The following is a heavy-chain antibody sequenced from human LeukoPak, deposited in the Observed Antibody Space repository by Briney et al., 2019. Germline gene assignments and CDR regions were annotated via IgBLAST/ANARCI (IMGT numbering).Heavy chain of an antibody. V-gene: IGHV3-74*01. D-gene: IGHD1-26*01. Sequence: GGSLRLSCAASGFTFSSYWMHWVRQASGKGPVWVSRINGDGSSTSYADSVKGRFTISRDNAKNTLYLQMNSLRAEDTAVYYCASPKSLSSGSQWCFDYWGQGALVTVSS. J-gene: IGHJ4*02. CDR3: ASPKSLSSGSQWCFDY. CDR2: INGDGSST. CDR1: GFTFSSYW.